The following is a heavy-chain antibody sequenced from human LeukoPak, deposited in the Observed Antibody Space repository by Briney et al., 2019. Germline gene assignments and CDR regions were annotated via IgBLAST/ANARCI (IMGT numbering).Heavy chain of an antibody. V-gene: IGHV1-2*02. CDR1: GYTFTGYY. Sequence: ASVKVSCKASGYTFTGYYMHWVRQAPGQGLEWMGWINPNSGGTNYAQKFQGRVTMTRDTSISTAYMELSRLRSDDTAVYYCARLQPVYYYYYGMDVWGQGTTVTVSS. J-gene: IGHJ6*02. CDR3: ARLQPVYYYYYGMDV. CDR2: INPNSGGT.